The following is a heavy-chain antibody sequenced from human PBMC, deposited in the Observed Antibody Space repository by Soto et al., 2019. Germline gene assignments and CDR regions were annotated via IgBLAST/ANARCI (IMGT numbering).Heavy chain of an antibody. CDR1: GFTFSSYG. Sequence: QTGGSLRLSCAASGFTFSSYGMHWVRQAPGKGLEWVAVISYDGSNKYYADSVKGRFTISRDNSKDTLYLQMNSLRAEDTAVYYCAKVLKAQWLPTYYYYGMDVWGQGTTVTVSS. CDR2: ISYDGSNK. CDR3: AKVLKAQWLPTYYYYGMDV. D-gene: IGHD6-19*01. J-gene: IGHJ6*02. V-gene: IGHV3-30*18.